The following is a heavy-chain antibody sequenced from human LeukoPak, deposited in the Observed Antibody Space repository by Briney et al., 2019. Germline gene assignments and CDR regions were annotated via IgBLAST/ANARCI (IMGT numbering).Heavy chain of an antibody. CDR2: ISSGGGAT. CDR1: GFTFSRYW. V-gene: IGHV3-48*02. J-gene: IGHJ4*02. D-gene: IGHD6-19*01. CDR3: AKTHGNGWYFDY. Sequence: GGSLRLSCAASGFTFSRYWMNWVRQAPGKGLEWVSYISSGGGATHYADSVKGRFTISRDNAKNSLCLQMNSLRDEDTALYSCAKTHGNGWYFDYWGQGNLVTVAS.